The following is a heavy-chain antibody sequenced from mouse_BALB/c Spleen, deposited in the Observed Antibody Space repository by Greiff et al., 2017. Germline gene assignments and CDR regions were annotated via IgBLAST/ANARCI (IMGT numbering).Heavy chain of an antibody. CDR3: ASPHYDRFAD. CDR1: GFTFSSSG. CDR2: INSNGGST. J-gene: IGHJ3*01. Sequence: EVQRVESGGGLVQPGGSLKLSCAASGFTFSSSGMSWVRQTPDKRLELVATINSNGGSTYYPDSVKGRFTISRDNAKNTLYLQMSSLKSEDTAMYYCASPHYDRFADWGQGTLVTVSA. D-gene: IGHD2-4*01. V-gene: IGHV5-6-3*01.